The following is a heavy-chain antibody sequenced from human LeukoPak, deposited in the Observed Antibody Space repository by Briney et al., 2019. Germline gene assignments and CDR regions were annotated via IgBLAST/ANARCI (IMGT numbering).Heavy chain of an antibody. D-gene: IGHD6-13*01. Sequence: PSETLSLTCTVSGGSISSFYWSWIRQPAGKGLEWIGRIYPSGSTSYNPSLRSRVTMSVDTSNNQFSLKLSSVTAADTAVYYCAREDGSSWVNWFDPWGQGTLVTVSS. V-gene: IGHV4-4*07. CDR3: AREDGSSWVNWFDP. J-gene: IGHJ5*02. CDR2: IYPSGST. CDR1: GGSISSFY.